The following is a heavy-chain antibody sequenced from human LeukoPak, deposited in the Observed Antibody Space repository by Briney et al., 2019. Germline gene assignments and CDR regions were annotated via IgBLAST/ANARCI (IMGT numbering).Heavy chain of an antibody. D-gene: IGHD2-15*01. Sequence: QAGGSLRVSCAASGFTFSSYAMHWVRQAPGKGLEWVAVISYEGSNKYYADSVKGRFTISRDNSQNQLFLEMIRLRAEDTAVYYWAREPSYCSGGSCYGWFDLWGQGTLVTVS. CDR2: ISYEGSNK. V-gene: IGHV3-30-3*01. CDR3: AREPSYCSGGSCYGWFDL. CDR1: GFTFSSYA. J-gene: IGHJ5*02.